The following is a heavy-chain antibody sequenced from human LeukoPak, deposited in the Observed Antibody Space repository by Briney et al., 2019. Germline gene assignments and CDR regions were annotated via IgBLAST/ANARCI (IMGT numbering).Heavy chain of an antibody. CDR2: IYYSGST. D-gene: IGHD3-3*01. CDR3: AGDFGVIIGSAFDI. CDR1: GGSISSGDYY. J-gene: IGHJ3*02. V-gene: IGHV4-30-4*08. Sequence: SQTLSLTCTVSGGSISSGDYYCNWIRQPPGKGLEWIGYIYYSGSTYYNPSLKSRVTISVDTSKNQFSLKLSSVTAADTAVYYCAGDFGVIIGSAFDIWGQGTMVTVSS.